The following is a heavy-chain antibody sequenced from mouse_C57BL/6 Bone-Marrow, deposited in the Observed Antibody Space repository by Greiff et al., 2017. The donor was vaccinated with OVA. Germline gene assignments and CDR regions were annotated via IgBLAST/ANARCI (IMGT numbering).Heavy chain of an antibody. J-gene: IGHJ4*01. CDR1: GFNFNDYY. V-gene: IGHV14-4*01. Sequence: VQLQQSGAELVRPGASVKLSCTASGFNFNDYYMHWVKQRPEQGLEWIGWIDPENGDTEYASKFQGKATITADTSSNTAYLQLSSLTSEDTAVYYCTPYYSNYDYAMDYWGQGTSVTVSS. CDR3: TPYYSNYDYAMDY. CDR2: IDPENGDT. D-gene: IGHD2-5*01.